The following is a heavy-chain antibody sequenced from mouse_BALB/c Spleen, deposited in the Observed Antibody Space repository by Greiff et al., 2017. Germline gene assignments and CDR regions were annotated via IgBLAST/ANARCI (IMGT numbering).Heavy chain of an antibody. CDR1: GFAFSSYD. CDR3: ARRDYERAWFAY. CDR2: ISSGGGST. Sequence: EVKVVESGGGLVKPGGSLKLSCAASGFAFSSYDMSWVRQTPEKRLEWVAYISSGGGSTYYPDTVKGRFTISRDNAKNTLYLQMSSLKSEDTAMYYCARRDYERAWFAYWGQGTLVTVSA. D-gene: IGHD2-4*01. V-gene: IGHV5-12-1*01. J-gene: IGHJ3*01.